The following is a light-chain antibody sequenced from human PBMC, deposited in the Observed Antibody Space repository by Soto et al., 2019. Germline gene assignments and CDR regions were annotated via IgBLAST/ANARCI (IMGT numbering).Light chain of an antibody. Sequence: IQMTKSNSSLSASIGDSITTTSRASQSISRYLNWYQHTPGKAPKFMSNAASSLERGVPSRFSGGGSGTEFTLTISSLKSEDFEVYYCQQYNNWPRTFGQGTKVDI. J-gene: IGKJ1*01. V-gene: IGKV1-39*01. CDR2: AAS. CDR3: QQYNNWPRT. CDR1: QSISRY.